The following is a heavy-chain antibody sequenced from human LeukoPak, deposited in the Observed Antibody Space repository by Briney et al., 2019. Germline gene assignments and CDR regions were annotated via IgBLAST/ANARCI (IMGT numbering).Heavy chain of an antibody. Sequence: SGPTLVNPTQTLTLTCSFSGFSLTTRPLGVGWIRHPPGKALEWLAVIYWDDDKRYNPSLRTRLTVTTATSKNQVVLIMTNMDPVDTATYYCAHRRSGYDWNHGDFDYWGQGTLVTVSS. CDR2: IYWDDDK. V-gene: IGHV2-5*02. D-gene: IGHD3-22*01. J-gene: IGHJ4*02. CDR1: GFSLTTRPLG. CDR3: AHRRSGYDWNHGDFDY.